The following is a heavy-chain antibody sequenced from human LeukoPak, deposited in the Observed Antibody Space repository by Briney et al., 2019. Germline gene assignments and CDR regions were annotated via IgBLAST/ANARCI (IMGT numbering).Heavy chain of an antibody. Sequence: PSETLSLTCTVSGGSISSGSYYWSWIRQPAGTGLEWIGRIYTSGSTNYNPSLKSRVTIFVDTSKNQFSLKLSSVTATDTAVYYCARTYGDYDDAFDVWGQGTMVTVSS. J-gene: IGHJ3*01. D-gene: IGHD4-17*01. CDR1: GGSISSGSYY. CDR3: ARTYGDYDDAFDV. CDR2: IYTSGST. V-gene: IGHV4-61*02.